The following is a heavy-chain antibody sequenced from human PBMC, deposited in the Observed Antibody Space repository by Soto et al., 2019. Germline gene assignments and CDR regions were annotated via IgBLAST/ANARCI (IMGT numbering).Heavy chain of an antibody. CDR3: ARATRYFGSFDA. V-gene: IGHV3-53*01. D-gene: IGHD1-1*01. Sequence: EVQLVESGGGLILPGGSLRLSCAASGFSVTNNYMTWFRQAPGKGLEWVSIIYTGGSGYYGESVKGRSTISRDSSKNTVFLQVNTLRAEDTAVYYCARATRYFGSFDAWGQGTLVTVSA. J-gene: IGHJ4*02. CDR2: IYTGGSG. CDR1: GFSVTNNY.